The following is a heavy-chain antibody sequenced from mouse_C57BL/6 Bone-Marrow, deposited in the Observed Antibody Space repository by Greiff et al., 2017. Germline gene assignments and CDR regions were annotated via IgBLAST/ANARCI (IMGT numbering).Heavy chain of an antibody. CDR1: GFTFSDYG. CDR2: ISSGSSTI. J-gene: IGHJ4*01. CDR3: ARVDY. V-gene: IGHV5-17*01. Sequence: EVKLVESGGGLVKPGGSLTLSCAASGFTFSDYGMHWVRQAPEKGLEWVAYISSGSSTIYYADTGKGRFTISRDNAKNTLFLQMTSLRSEDTAMYYCARVDYWGEGTSVTVSS.